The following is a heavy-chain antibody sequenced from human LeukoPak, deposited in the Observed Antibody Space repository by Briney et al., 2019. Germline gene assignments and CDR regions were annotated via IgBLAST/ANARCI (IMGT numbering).Heavy chain of an antibody. CDR3: TREGGVCP. J-gene: IGHJ5*02. CDR2: ISGASSDNYI. V-gene: IGHV3-21*01. CDR1: GFSFGVYS. Sequence: GGSLRLSCVASGFSFGVYSMNWVRQAPGKGLEWVSTISGASSDNYIDYADSVKGRFTISRDNAKNSVFLEMNGLRDDDTAVYYCTREGGVCPWGQGTLVSVSS. D-gene: IGHD3-16*01.